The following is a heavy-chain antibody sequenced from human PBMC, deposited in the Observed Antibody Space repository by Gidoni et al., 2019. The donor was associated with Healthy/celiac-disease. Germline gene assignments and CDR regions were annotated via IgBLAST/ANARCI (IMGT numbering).Heavy chain of an antibody. D-gene: IGHD3-3*01. V-gene: IGHV3-23*01. J-gene: IGHJ4*02. CDR2: ISGSGGST. CDR3: ANPSRYYDFWSGYSNFDY. CDR1: GFTFSSYA. Sequence: EVQLLESGGGLVQPGGSLRLSCAASGFTFSSYAMSWVRQAPGKGLEWVSAISGSGGSTYYADSVKGRFTISRDNSKNTLYLQMNSLRAEDTAVYYCANPSRYYDFWSGYSNFDYWGQGTLVTVSS.